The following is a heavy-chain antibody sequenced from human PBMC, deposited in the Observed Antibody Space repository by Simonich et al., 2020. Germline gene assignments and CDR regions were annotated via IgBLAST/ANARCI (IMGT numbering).Heavy chain of an antibody. CDR2: SNPTRGGK. CDR3: ARDRAARYYYYYYMDV. V-gene: IGHV1-2*02. D-gene: IGHD6-6*01. CDR1: GYTFTGYY. Sequence: QVQLVQSGAEVKKPGASVKVSCKASGYTFTGYYMHWVRQAPGQGLEWKGGSNPTRGGKNNAQKFQGRVTMTRDTSSSTAYMELSRLRSDDTAVYYCARDRAARYYYYYYMDVWGKGTTVTVSS. J-gene: IGHJ6*03.